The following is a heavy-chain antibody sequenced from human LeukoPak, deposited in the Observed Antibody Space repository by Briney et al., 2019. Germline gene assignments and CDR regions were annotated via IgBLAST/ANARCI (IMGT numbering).Heavy chain of an antibody. CDR2: IIPIFGTA. V-gene: IGHV1-69*13. J-gene: IGHJ4*02. CDR3: ARGRHYYDSSGYLDY. CDR1: GYTFTGYY. D-gene: IGHD3-22*01. Sequence: SVKVSCKASGYTFTGYYMHWVRQAPGQGLEWMGGIIPIFGTANYAQRFQGRVTITADESTSTAYMELSSLRSEDTAVYYCARGRHYYDSSGYLDYWGQGTLVTVSS.